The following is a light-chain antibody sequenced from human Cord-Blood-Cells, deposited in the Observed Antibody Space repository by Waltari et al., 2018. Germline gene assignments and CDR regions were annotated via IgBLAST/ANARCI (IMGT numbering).Light chain of an antibody. CDR2: QDS. CDR3: QAWDSSTAV. V-gene: IGLV3-1*01. CDR1: KLADKY. J-gene: IGLJ2*01. Sequence: SYELTQPPSVSVSPGQNASITCSGDKLADKYACWYQQKPGQSPVLVIYQDSKRPSGIPERFSGSNSGNTATLTISGTQAMDEADYYCQAWDSSTAVFGGGTKLTVL.